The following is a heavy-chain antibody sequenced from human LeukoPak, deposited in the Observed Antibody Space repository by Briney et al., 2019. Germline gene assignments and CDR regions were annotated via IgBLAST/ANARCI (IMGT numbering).Heavy chain of an antibody. Sequence: ASVKVSCKASGYTFTGYCMHWVRQAPGKGLEWMRWIDPNNGDTNYAQKFQGRVTMTRDTSITTAYMELSRLTSDDTAVYYCARVVGQGTAMPSRDYFDQWGQGTLVIVSS. J-gene: IGHJ4*02. V-gene: IGHV1-2*02. CDR2: IDPNNGDT. CDR1: GYTFTGYC. D-gene: IGHD5-18*01. CDR3: ARVVGQGTAMPSRDYFDQ.